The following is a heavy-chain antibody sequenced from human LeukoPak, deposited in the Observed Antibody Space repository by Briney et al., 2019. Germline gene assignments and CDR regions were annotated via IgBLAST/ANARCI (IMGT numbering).Heavy chain of an antibody. J-gene: IGHJ4*02. CDR1: GFTFSDYD. CDR2: IGTAGDT. Sequence: GGSLRLSCAASGFTFSDYDMHWVRQATGKGLEWVSAIGTAGDTYYTGSVKGRFTISRENAKNSLYLQMNSVRAGDTAVYYCARVAKERVGGVYYFDYWGQGTLVTVSS. V-gene: IGHV3-13*01. D-gene: IGHD1-1*01. CDR3: ARVAKERVGGVYYFDY.